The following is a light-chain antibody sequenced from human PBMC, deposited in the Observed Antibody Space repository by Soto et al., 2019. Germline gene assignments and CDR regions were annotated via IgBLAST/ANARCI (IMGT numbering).Light chain of an antibody. CDR2: DAL. CDR3: QMYSNVPYT. Sequence: DIQMTQSPSSLSASVGDRVTITCRASQGIGNYLAWYQQKPGEVVKLLIYDALTLQSGVPSRFSGSGSGTDFALTIHSLQPEDVATYCCQMYSNVPYTFAPGTKVEIK. CDR1: QGIGNY. V-gene: IGKV1-27*01. J-gene: IGKJ2*01.